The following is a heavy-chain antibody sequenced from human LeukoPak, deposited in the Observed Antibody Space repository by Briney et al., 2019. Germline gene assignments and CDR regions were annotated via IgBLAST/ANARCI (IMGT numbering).Heavy chain of an antibody. V-gene: IGHV1-18*01. CDR2: ISAYNGNT. J-gene: IGHJ3*02. CDR3: ARGGSRSRRGDDAFDI. Sequence: ASVKVSCKASGYTFTNYAMNWVRQAPGQGLEWMGWISAYNGNTALAQKFQGRVTLATDASTSTAYVELRSLTSDDTAVYFCARGGSRSRRGDDAFDIWGQGTMVTVSS. D-gene: IGHD3-10*01. CDR1: GYTFTNYA.